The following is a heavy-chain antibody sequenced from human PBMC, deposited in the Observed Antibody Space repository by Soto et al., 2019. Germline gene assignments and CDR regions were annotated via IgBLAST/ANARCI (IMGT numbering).Heavy chain of an antibody. CDR1: GGTFSSYT. CDR3: ARGGDQYNWFDP. CDR2: LIPILGIA. Sequence: QVQLVQSGAEVKKPGSSVKVSCKASGGTFSSYTISWVRQAPGQGLEWMGRLIPILGIANYAQKFQGRVTITADKSTSTAYMELSSLRSEDTAVYYCARGGDQYNWFDPWGQGTLVTVSS. V-gene: IGHV1-69*02. D-gene: IGHD2-2*01. J-gene: IGHJ5*02.